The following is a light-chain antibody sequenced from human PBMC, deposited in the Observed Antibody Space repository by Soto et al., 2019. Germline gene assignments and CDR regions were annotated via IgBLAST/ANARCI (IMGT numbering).Light chain of an antibody. V-gene: IGKV1-9*01. CDR2: AAS. CDR3: QQLNSYLIT. Sequence: DIQLTHSPSFLSASVGDRVTITFRSSRGISSYLAWYQQKPGKAPKLLIYAASTLHTGVPSRFSGSGSGTEFTLTISSLQPEDFATYYCQQLNSYLITFGQGTRLEIK. J-gene: IGKJ5*01. CDR1: RGISSY.